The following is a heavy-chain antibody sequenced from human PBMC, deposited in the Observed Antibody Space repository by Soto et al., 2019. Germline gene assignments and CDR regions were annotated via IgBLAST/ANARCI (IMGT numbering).Heavy chain of an antibody. J-gene: IGHJ4*02. D-gene: IGHD5-18*01. Sequence: GGSLRLSCAASGFTFDDYAMYWVRQVLGKGLEWVSSIIWNSGNIGYADSVKGRFTTSRDNAENSLYLQMNSLRPEDTALYYCVRSKGGYSYGTPFDYWGQGTLVTVSS. CDR2: IIWNSGNI. CDR1: GFTFDDYA. CDR3: VRSKGGYSYGTPFDY. V-gene: IGHV3-9*01.